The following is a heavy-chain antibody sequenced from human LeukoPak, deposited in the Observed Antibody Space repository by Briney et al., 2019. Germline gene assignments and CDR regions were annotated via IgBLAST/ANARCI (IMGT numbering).Heavy chain of an antibody. CDR3: ARDKRVVVVAVTEGVKDY. V-gene: IGHV3-23*01. CDR1: GFTFSSYA. J-gene: IGHJ4*02. Sequence: PGGSLRLSCAASGFTFSSYAMSWVRQAPGKGLEWVSAISGSGGSTYYADSVKGRFTISRDNSKNTMYLQMNSLRAEDTAVYHCARDKRVVVVAVTEGVKDYWGQGTLVTVSS. D-gene: IGHD2-15*01. CDR2: ISGSGGST.